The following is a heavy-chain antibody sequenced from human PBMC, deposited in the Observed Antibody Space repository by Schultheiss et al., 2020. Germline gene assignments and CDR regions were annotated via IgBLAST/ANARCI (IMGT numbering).Heavy chain of an antibody. D-gene: IGHD2-2*01. CDR1: GYTFTSYG. J-gene: IGHJ3*02. CDR3: ARADCSSTSCYGGDAFDI. Sequence: ASVKVSCKASGYTFTSYGISWVRQAPGQGLEWMGWISAYNGNTNYAQKLQGRVTMTTDTSTSTAYMELRSLRSDDTAVYYCARADCSSTSCYGGDAFDIWGQGTMVTVSS. CDR2: ISAYNGNT. V-gene: IGHV1-18*04.